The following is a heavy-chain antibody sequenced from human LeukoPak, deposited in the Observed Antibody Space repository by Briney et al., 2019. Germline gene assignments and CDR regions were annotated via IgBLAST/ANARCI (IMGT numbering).Heavy chain of an antibody. CDR1: GGSISSGSYY. D-gene: IGHD3-9*01. J-gene: IGHJ3*02. CDR3: ARAGNYDILTGYSLFAFDI. CDR2: IYTSGST. Sequence: SQTLSLTCTVSGGSISSGSYYWSWIRQPAGKGLEWIGRIYTSGSTNYNPSLKSRVTISVDTSKNQFSLKLSSVTAADTAVYYCARAGNYDILTGYSLFAFDIWGQGTMVTVSS. V-gene: IGHV4-61*02.